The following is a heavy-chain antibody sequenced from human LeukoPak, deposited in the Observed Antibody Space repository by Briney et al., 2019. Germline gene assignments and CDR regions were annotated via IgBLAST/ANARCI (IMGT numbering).Heavy chain of an antibody. Sequence: PGGSLRLSCAASGFTFSSYGMHWVRQAPGKGLEWVAVISYDGSNKYYADSVKGRFTISRDNSKNTLYLQMNSLRAEDTAVYYCATGGYFDYWGQGTLVTFSS. CDR3: ATGGYFDY. CDR1: GFTFSSYG. J-gene: IGHJ4*02. D-gene: IGHD3-10*01. V-gene: IGHV3-30*03. CDR2: ISYDGSNK.